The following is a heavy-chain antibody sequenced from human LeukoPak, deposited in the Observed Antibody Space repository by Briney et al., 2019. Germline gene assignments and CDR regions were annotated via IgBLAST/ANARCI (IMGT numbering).Heavy chain of an antibody. J-gene: IGHJ4*02. CDR3: ARGGRDGYNYYFDY. CDR1: GGTFSSYA. CDR2: IIPIFGTA. D-gene: IGHD5-24*01. Sequence: ASVKVSCKASGGTFSSYAISWVRQAPGQGLEWMGGIIPIFGTANYAQKFQGRVTITTDESTSTAYMELSSLRSEDMAVYYCARGGRDGYNYYFDYWGQGTLVTVSS. V-gene: IGHV1-69*05.